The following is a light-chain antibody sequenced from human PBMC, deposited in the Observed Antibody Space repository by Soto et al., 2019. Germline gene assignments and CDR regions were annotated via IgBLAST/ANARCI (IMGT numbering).Light chain of an antibody. CDR1: QSVSSY. J-gene: IGKJ5*01. CDR3: QQRSSNWPPVT. CDR2: DAS. Sequence: EIVLTQSPATLSLSPGERATLSCRASQSVSSYLAWYQQKPGQAPRLLIYDASNRATGIPARFRGSGSGPDCSLTISSLGPEDFAVYYCQQRSSNWPPVTVGQGTRVEIK. V-gene: IGKV3-11*01.